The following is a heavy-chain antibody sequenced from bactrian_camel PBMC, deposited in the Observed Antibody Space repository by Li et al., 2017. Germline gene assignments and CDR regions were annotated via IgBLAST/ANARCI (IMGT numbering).Heavy chain of an antibody. V-gene: IGHV3S53*01. CDR2: IASDGST. CDR1: GRTYKYGC. J-gene: IGHJ3*01. Sequence: VQLVESGGGSVQSGGSLRLSCVASGRTYKYGCMAWFRQAPGEERAGVAEIASDGSTRYADSVKGRFNISRDNAKNTVYLQMNYLRTEDTAMYYCSNGLDRDRWRTPGPGTQVTVSS. D-gene: IGHD1*01.